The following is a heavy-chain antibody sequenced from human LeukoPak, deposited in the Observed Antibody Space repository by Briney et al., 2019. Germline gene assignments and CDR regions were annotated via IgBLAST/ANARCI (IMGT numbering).Heavy chain of an antibody. J-gene: IGHJ6*02. V-gene: IGHV1-46*01. CDR3: AREAVTTGMDYYYYYGMDV. D-gene: IGHD4-17*01. CDR2: INPSGGST. CDR1: GYTFTSYY. Sequence: ASVKVSCKASGYTFTSYYMHWVRQAPGQGLEWMGIINPSGGSTSYAQKFQGRATMTRDTSTSTVYMELSSLRSEDTAVYYCAREAVTTGMDYYYYYGMDVWGQGTTVTVSS.